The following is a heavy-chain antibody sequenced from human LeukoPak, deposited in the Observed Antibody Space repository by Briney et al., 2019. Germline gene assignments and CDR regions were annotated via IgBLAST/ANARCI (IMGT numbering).Heavy chain of an antibody. CDR3: ARGYSLDY. Sequence: PSETLSLTCTVSGGSISSGDYYWSWIRQPPGKGLEWIGYIYYSGSTYYTPSLRGRVTISVDTSKNQFSLNLSFVTAADTAVYYCARGYSLDYWGQGTLVTVSS. D-gene: IGHD5-18*01. J-gene: IGHJ4*02. CDR2: IYYSGST. V-gene: IGHV4-30-4*01. CDR1: GGSISSGDYY.